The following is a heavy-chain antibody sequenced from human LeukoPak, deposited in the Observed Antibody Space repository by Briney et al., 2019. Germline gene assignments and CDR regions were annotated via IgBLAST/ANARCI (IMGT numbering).Heavy chain of an antibody. V-gene: IGHV3-30*18. CDR1: GFTFSSYG. Sequence: PGRSLRLSCAASGFTFSSYGMHWVRQAPGKGLEWVAVISYDGSNKYYADSVKGRFTISRDNSKNTLYLQMNSLRAEDTAVYYCAKAIYRYQLLWNDYWGQATLVTVSS. CDR3: AKAIYRYQLLWNDY. D-gene: IGHD2-2*01. J-gene: IGHJ4*02. CDR2: ISYDGSNK.